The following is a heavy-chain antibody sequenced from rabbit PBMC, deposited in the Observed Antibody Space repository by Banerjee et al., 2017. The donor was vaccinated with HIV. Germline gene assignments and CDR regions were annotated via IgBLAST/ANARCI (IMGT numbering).Heavy chain of an antibody. CDR1: GFSFSSSDY. CDR3: ARGSTNTAGATL. J-gene: IGHJ4*01. V-gene: IGHV1S40*01. D-gene: IGHD4-2*01. CDR2: IYTGSGYT. Sequence: QSLEESGGELVKPGASLTLTCTASGFSFSSSDYICWVRQAPGKGLEWIGCIYTGSGYTYYANWAKGRFTISKTSSTTVTLQMTSLTVADTATYFCARGSTNTAGATLWGPGTLVTVS.